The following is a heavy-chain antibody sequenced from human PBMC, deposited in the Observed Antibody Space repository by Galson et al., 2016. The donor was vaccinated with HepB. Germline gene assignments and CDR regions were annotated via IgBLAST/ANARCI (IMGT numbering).Heavy chain of an antibody. J-gene: IGHJ4*02. CDR2: INPSGGST. CDR3: ARGGYYDSSGSLRY. CDR1: GYTFTRYY. D-gene: IGHD3-22*01. Sequence: SVKVSCKASGYTFTRYYIHWVRQAPGQGLEWMGVINPSGGSTKDAQKFQGRVTMTRATSKSTVYMELSSLRSEDTAVYFCARGGYYDSSGSLRYWGQGTLVTVSS. V-gene: IGHV1-46*01.